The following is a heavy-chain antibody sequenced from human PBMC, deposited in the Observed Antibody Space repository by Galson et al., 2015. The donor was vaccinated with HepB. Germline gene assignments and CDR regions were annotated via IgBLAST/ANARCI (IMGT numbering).Heavy chain of an antibody. CDR1: GFTFGIYW. CDR3: ARDGWQSYGGLIDY. V-gene: IGHV3-7*03. D-gene: IGHD5-18*01. CDR2: IKQDGSEK. J-gene: IGHJ4*02. Sequence: SLRLSCAASGFTFGIYWMTWVRQAPGKGLEWVANIKQDGSEKYYVDSVKGRFTISRDNAKNSLYLQMSSLRAEDTAVYYCARDGWQSYGGLIDYWGQGTLVTVSS.